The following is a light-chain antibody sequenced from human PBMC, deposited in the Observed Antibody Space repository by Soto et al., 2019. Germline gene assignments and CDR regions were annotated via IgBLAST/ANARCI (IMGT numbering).Light chain of an antibody. CDR1: PSISSY. CDR3: QQRHSSLPMCT. J-gene: IGKJ2*02. Sequence: DIQVTQSPSSLSASVGDRVTITCRASPSISSYLHWYQQKPGKAPKLLIYAASSLQSGVPSRFSGSGSGTDFTLTISSLQPEDFATYHCQQRHSSLPMCTFGQGTKVEMK. V-gene: IGKV1-39*01. CDR2: AAS.